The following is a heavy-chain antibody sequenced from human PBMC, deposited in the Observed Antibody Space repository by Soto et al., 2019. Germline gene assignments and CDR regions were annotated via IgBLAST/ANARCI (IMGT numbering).Heavy chain of an antibody. CDR1: GDSISSVYNY. J-gene: IGHJ5*02. CDR2: ISYSGTT. CDR3: ARGRGYSYGLDP. V-gene: IGHV4-30-4*01. Sequence: PSEMLSLTCTVSGDSISSVYNYWSWIRQPPGEGLEWIGFISYSGTTSYSPSLKSRLAISLDTSKNQFSLSLTSVTAADTAVYYCARGRGYSYGLDPWGQGTLVTVSS. D-gene: IGHD5-12*01.